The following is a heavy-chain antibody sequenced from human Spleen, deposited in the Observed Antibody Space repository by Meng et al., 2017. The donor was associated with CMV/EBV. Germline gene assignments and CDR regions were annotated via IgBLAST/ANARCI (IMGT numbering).Heavy chain of an antibody. V-gene: IGHV4-34*01. J-gene: IGHJ2*01. Sequence: YGVSFSDYSWSWIRQPPGKGLEWIGDINHSGSTNYNPSLKSRVTISVDTSKNQFSLKLRSVTAADTAVYYCARVGSNSSRKKWYFDLWGRGTLVTVSS. D-gene: IGHD6-6*01. CDR1: GVSFSDYS. CDR2: INHSGST. CDR3: ARVGSNSSRKKWYFDL.